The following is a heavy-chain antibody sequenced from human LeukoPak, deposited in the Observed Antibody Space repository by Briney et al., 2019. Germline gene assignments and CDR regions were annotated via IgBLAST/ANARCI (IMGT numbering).Heavy chain of an antibody. V-gene: IGHV3-7*01. J-gene: IGHJ5*02. D-gene: IGHD4-11*01. Sequence: GGSLRLSCAASGFTFSSYWMSWVRLAPGKGLEWAGNIKGDGSEKWYVDSVKGRFTISRDNAQNSVYLQMNSLRAEDTALYYCARDEYRSRWLHPWGQGTLVTVTS. CDR3: ARDEYRSRWLHP. CDR1: GFTFSSYW. CDR2: IKGDGSEK.